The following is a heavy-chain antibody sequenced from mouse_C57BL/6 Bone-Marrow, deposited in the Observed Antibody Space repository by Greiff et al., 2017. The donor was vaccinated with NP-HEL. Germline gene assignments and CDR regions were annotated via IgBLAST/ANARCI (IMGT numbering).Heavy chain of an antibody. J-gene: IGHJ4*01. CDR3: AREVPITTVVADYAMDY. CDR1: GYTFTDYN. V-gene: IGHV1-18*01. CDR2: INPNNGGT. Sequence: VQLQQSGPELVKPGASVKIPCKASGYTFTDYNMDWVKQSHGKSLEWIGDINPNNGGTIYNLKFKGKATLTVDKSSSTAYMELRSLTSEDTAVYYCAREVPITTVVADYAMDYWGQGTSVTVSS. D-gene: IGHD1-1*01.